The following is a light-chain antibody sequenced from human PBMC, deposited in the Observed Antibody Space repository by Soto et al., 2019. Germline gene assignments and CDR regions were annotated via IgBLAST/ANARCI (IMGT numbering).Light chain of an antibody. CDR3: SSYTNTGAYVA. CDR2: EVS. V-gene: IGLV2-14*01. CDR1: SSDVGGYKY. Sequence: QSVLTQPASVSGSPGQSITISCTGTSSDVGGYKYVSWYQQHPGKAPKLMIYEVSNRPSGDSNRFSGSKSGNTASLTISGLQAEDEADYYCSSYTNTGAYVAFGGGTKLTVL. J-gene: IGLJ2*01.